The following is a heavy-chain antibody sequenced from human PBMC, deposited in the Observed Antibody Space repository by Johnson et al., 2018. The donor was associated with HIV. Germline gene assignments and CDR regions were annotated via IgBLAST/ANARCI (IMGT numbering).Heavy chain of an antibody. Sequence: QLVESGGGLIQPGGSLRLSCAVSGLSVNRDFMTWVRQAPGKGLDWVSLIHSVDATYYADSVKGRFTISRDNSKNTLYLQMNSLRAEDTAVYYCAVGAADAFDIWGQGTMVTVSS. J-gene: IGHJ3*02. CDR3: AVGAADAFDI. CDR2: IHSVDAT. V-gene: IGHV3-66*01. D-gene: IGHD1-26*01. CDR1: GLSVNRDF.